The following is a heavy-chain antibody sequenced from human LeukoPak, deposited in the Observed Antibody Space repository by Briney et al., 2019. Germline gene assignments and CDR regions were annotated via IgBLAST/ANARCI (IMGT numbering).Heavy chain of an antibody. V-gene: IGHV3-48*04. Sequence: GGSLRLSCAASGFTFSTSTMNRVRQAPGKGREWGSYISSSSSTVFHADSVKGRFTISTDNAKSSLFLHMNSLRAEDTAIYYCVRDSYYAFDIWGQGTVVAVSS. D-gene: IGHD2-8*01. CDR3: VRDSYYAFDI. CDR2: ISSSSSTV. CDR1: GFTFSTST. J-gene: IGHJ3*02.